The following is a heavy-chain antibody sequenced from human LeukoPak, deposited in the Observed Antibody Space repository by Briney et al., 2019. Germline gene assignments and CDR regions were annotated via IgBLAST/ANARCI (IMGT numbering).Heavy chain of an antibody. CDR3: ARGDRGVIIPADDTYYYYYGMDV. Sequence: PGGSLRLSCAASGFTFSSYWMSWVRQAPGKGLEWVANIKQDGSEKYYVDSVKGRFTISRDNAKNSLYLQMHSLRAEDTAVYYCARGDRGVIIPADDTYYYYYGMDVWGKGTTVTVSS. J-gene: IGHJ6*04. CDR2: IKQDGSEK. D-gene: IGHD3-10*01. CDR1: GFTFSSYW. V-gene: IGHV3-7*03.